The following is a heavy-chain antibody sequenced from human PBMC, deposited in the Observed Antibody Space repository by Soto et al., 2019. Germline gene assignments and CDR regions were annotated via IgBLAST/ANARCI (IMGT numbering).Heavy chain of an antibody. Sequence: VGSLRLSCAASGFTFSSYAMHWVRQAPGKGLERVTIISYDGSNKYYADFVKGRFTISRDNSKNTLYLQMNSLGTEDTAVYYCARGAAAGIDYYAMDVWGQGTTVTVSS. CDR3: ARGAAAGIDYYAMDV. D-gene: IGHD6-13*01. V-gene: IGHV3-30-3*01. J-gene: IGHJ6*02. CDR2: ISYDGSNK. CDR1: GFTFSSYA.